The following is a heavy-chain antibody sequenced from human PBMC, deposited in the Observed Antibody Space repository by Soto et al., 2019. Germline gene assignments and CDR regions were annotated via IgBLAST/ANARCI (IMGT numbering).Heavy chain of an antibody. CDR3: ARAVAGSRFDY. CDR2: IIPILGIA. CDR1: GGTFSSYT. V-gene: IGHV1-69*02. Sequence: QVQLVQSGAEVKKPGSSVKVSCKASGGTFSSYTISWVRQAPGQGLEWMGRIIPILGIANYAQKFQGRVTMTADKSTSTADMELSSLRSEDTAVYYCARAVAGSRFDYWGQGTLVTVSS. D-gene: IGHD6-19*01. J-gene: IGHJ4*02.